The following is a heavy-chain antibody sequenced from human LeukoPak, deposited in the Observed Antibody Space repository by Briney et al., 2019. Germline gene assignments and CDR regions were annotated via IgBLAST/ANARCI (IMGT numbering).Heavy chain of an antibody. Sequence: GGSLRLSCTASAFTFSSYWMHWVRQAPGKGLVWVSHINSGGSSTSYADSVKGRFTISRDNAKNTLYLQMNSLRAEDTAVYYCARDRYSSAWYEEWGQGTLVTVSS. J-gene: IGHJ4*02. CDR2: INSGGSST. CDR1: AFTFSSYW. CDR3: ARDRYSSAWYEE. V-gene: IGHV3-74*01. D-gene: IGHD6-19*01.